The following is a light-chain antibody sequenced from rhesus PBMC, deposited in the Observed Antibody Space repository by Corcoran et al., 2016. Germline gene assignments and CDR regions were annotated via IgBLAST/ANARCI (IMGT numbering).Light chain of an antibody. V-gene: IGKV1-22*01. CDR3: LQYYGSPFT. CDR2: RAS. CDR1: ESISTW. J-gene: IGKJ3*01. Sequence: DIQMTQSPSSLSASAGDTVTITCRASESISTWLDWYQQKPGKPPKLLTYRASNFQVGVPSRFSGSGSGTDFTLTISSLQPEDSATYYCLQYYGSPFTFGTGTKVDIE.